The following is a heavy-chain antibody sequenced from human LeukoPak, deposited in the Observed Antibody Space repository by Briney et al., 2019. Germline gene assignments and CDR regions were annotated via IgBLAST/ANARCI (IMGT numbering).Heavy chain of an antibody. V-gene: IGHV3-7*01. D-gene: IGHD2-2*02. Sequence: GGSLRLSCAMSGLKFSSYGIHWVRQAPGKGLEWLASIKQDGSEKYYVDSVKGRFTISRDNAKNSLYLQMNSLRVEDTAVYYCARGGRYCSSTSCYILDWGQGTLVTVSS. CDR2: IKQDGSEK. CDR3: ARGGRYCSSTSCYILD. J-gene: IGHJ4*02. CDR1: GLKFSSYG.